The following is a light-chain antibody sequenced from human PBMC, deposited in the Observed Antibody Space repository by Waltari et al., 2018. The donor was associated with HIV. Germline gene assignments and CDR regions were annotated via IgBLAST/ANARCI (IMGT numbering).Light chain of an antibody. Sequence: QSVLTQPPSVSGAPGQRVTISCNGSSSNIGAGYEVHWYQQLPGTAPKLLSYGDKNLSSGFPDRFSGSKSGTSASLAITGLQAEDESDYYCQSYDSRLSGSVFGGGTQLTVL. CDR2: GDK. J-gene: IGLJ7*01. CDR3: QSYDSRLSGSV. CDR1: SSNIGAGYE. V-gene: IGLV1-40*01.